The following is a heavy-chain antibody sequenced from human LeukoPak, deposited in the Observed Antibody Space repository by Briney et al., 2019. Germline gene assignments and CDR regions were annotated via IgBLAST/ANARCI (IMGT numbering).Heavy chain of an antibody. D-gene: IGHD3-10*01. J-gene: IGHJ4*02. CDR3: ARDRGGSLDY. CDR1: GGSISSYY. CDR2: IYYCGST. V-gene: IGHV4-59*01. Sequence: SETLSLTCTVSGGSISSYYWSWIRQPPGKGLEWIGYIYYCGSTNYNPSLKSRVTISVDTSKNQFSLKLSSVTAADTAVYYCARDRGGSLDYWGQGTLVTVSS.